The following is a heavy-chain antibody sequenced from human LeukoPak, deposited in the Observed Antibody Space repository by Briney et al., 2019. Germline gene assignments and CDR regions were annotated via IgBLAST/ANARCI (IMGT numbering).Heavy chain of an antibody. CDR1: GYTFTSYS. J-gene: IGHJ6*03. CDR3: ARGPRITMVRGGQWYYYMDV. CDR2: INPSGGST. Sequence: EASVKVSCKASGYTFTSYSMYWVRQAPGQGLEWMGIINPSGGSTNYAQKFQGRVTMTRDTSTSTVYMELSSLRSEDTAVYYCARGPRITMVRGGQWYYYMDVWGKGTTVTISS. V-gene: IGHV1-46*01. D-gene: IGHD3-10*01.